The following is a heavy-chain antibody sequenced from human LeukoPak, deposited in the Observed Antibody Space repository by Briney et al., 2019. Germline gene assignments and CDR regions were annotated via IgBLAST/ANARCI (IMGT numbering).Heavy chain of an antibody. CDR3: ARDSTMTTVTFVDY. CDR2: ISYDGSNK. V-gene: IGHV3-30*04. J-gene: IGHJ4*02. D-gene: IGHD4-17*01. Sequence: GGSLRLSCAASGFTFSSYAMRWVRQAPGKGLEWVAVISYDGSNKYYADSVKGRFTISRDNSKNTLYLQMNSLRAEDTAVYYCARDSTMTTVTFVDYWGQGTLVTVSS. CDR1: GFTFSSYA.